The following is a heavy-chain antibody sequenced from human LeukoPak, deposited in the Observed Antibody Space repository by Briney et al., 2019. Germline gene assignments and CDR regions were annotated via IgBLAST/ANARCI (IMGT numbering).Heavy chain of an antibody. CDR1: GFTFSSYE. J-gene: IGHJ4*02. V-gene: IGHV3-48*03. D-gene: IGHD1-7*01. CDR3: ARGKLELRGYYFDY. Sequence: GGSLRLSCAASGFTFSSYEMNWVRQAPGKGLEWVSYISSSGSTIYYADSVKGRFTISRDNAKNPLYLQMNSLRAEDTAVYYCARGKLELRGYYFDYWGQGTLVTVSS. CDR2: ISSSGSTI.